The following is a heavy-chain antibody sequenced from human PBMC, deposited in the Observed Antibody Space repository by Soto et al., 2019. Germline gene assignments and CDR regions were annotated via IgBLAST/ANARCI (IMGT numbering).Heavy chain of an antibody. Sequence: QVQLQESGPGLVKPSQTLSLTCAISGDSVSSNSAAWNWIRLSPSRGLEWLARTYYRSRSYNVYAVFVRSRITVNPDTSKNQFSLQLTSVTPEDTAVYYCAGTTSHQWYYMDVWGKGTTVTVSS. V-gene: IGHV6-1*01. J-gene: IGHJ6*03. D-gene: IGHD1-7*01. CDR1: GDSVSSNSAA. CDR3: AGTTSHQWYYMDV. CDR2: TYYRSRSYN.